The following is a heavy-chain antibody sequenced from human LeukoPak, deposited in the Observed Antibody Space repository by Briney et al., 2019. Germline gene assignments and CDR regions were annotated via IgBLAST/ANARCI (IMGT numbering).Heavy chain of an antibody. V-gene: IGHV3-7*01. CDR1: GFIFSSYW. D-gene: IGHD4-17*01. J-gene: IGHJ4*02. CDR3: ARGGDYSDY. Sequence: PGGSLRLSCAASGFIFSSYWMNWVRQAPGKGLEWAANLKQDGGEKYYVDSVKGRFTISRDNAKNSLYLQMNSLRAEDTAVYYCARGGDYSDYWGQGTLVTVSS. CDR2: LKQDGGEK.